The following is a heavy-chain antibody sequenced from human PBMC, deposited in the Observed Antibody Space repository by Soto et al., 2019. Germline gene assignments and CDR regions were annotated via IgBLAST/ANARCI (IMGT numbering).Heavy chain of an antibody. CDR2: ISSRSSLI. CDR3: VRERGEYDSGWYIDR. J-gene: IGHJ4*02. D-gene: IGHD6-19*01. Sequence: GGSLRLSCAASGFSFSSYSFNWVRQAPGKGLEWVASISSRSSLILYADSVRGRFVISRDNALNSLYLQMNSPRDEDTAMYYCVRERGEYDSGWYIDRWGQGTPVTVSS. V-gene: IGHV3-21*01. CDR1: GFSFSSYS.